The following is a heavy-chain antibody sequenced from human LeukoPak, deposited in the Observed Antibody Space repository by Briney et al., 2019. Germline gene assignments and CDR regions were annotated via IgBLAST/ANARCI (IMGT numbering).Heavy chain of an antibody. D-gene: IGHD4-23*01. CDR3: ARDYGGNLDAFDI. CDR2: IYSGGST. Sequence: GGSLRLSCAASGFTVSSNYMSWVRQAPGKGLEGVSVIYSGGSTYYADSVKGRFTISRDNSKNTLYLQMNSLRAEDTAVYYCARDYGGNLDAFDIWGQGTMVTVSS. CDR1: GFTVSSNY. J-gene: IGHJ3*02. V-gene: IGHV3-53*01.